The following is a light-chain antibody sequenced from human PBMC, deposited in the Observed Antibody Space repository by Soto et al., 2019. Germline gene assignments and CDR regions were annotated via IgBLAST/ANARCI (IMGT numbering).Light chain of an antibody. CDR1: QNVNID. J-gene: IGKJ3*01. Sequence: EIVLTQSPATLSVSPGESATLSCRASQNVNIDLVWYQQKPGQAPKVLMFSASARETGIPARFSGGGSETEFTLTMSSLQPEDSAVYYCQQYNTWPFTFGPGTKVEIK. CDR3: QQYNTWPFT. CDR2: SAS. V-gene: IGKV3D-15*01.